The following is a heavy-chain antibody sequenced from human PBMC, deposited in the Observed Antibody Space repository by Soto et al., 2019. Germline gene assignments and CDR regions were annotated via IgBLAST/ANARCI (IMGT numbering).Heavy chain of an antibody. CDR2: IWYDGSNK. CDR1: GFTFSSYG. Sequence: QVQLVESGGGVVQPGRSLRLSCAASGFTFSSYGMHWVRQAPGKGLEWVAVIWYDGSNKDYADSVKGRFTISRDNSKNTLYLQMNSLRAEDTAVYYCARDRGGALYSSSWIHDYWGQGTLVTVSS. D-gene: IGHD6-6*01. CDR3: ARDRGGALYSSSWIHDY. J-gene: IGHJ4*02. V-gene: IGHV3-33*01.